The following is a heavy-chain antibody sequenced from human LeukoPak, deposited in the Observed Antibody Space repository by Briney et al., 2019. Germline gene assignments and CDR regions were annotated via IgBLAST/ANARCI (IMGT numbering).Heavy chain of an antibody. CDR1: GFTFSSYS. CDR2: ISSSSSYI. V-gene: IGHV3-21*01. Sequence: GGSLRLSCAASGFTFSSYSMNWVPQAPGKGLEWVSSISSSSSYIYYADSVKGRFTISRDNAKNSLYLQMNSLRAEDTAVYYCARDREEGGSYNRGLCAWDYWGQGTLVTVSS. D-gene: IGHD1-26*01. J-gene: IGHJ4*02. CDR3: ARDREEGGSYNRGLCAWDY.